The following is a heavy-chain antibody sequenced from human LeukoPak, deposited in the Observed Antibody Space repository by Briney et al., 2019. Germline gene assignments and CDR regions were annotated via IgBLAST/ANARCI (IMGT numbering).Heavy chain of an antibody. Sequence: GGSLRLSCAASGFTFSSYSMNWVRQAPGKGLEWVANIKQDGSEKYYVDSVKGRFTISRDNAKNSLFLQMSSLRAEDTVVYFCARGVPSGVDYFDYWGQGTLVTVSS. D-gene: IGHD6-19*01. CDR2: IKQDGSEK. CDR3: ARGVPSGVDYFDY. J-gene: IGHJ4*02. V-gene: IGHV3-7*01. CDR1: GFTFSSYS.